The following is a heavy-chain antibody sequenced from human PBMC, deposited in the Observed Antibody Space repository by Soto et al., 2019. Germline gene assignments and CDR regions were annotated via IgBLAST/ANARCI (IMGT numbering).Heavy chain of an antibody. J-gene: IGHJ4*02. Sequence: EVQLVESGGGLVKPGGSLRLSCAASGFTFSSYSMNWVRQAPGKGLEWVSSISRSTTYIYYADSVKGRFTISRDNAKNSLYLQMNSLRAEDTAVYYCARDRGDSGSYSGFDYWGQGTLVTVSS. V-gene: IGHV3-21*01. CDR2: ISRSTTYI. CDR1: GFTFSSYS. CDR3: ARDRGDSGSYSGFDY. D-gene: IGHD1-26*01.